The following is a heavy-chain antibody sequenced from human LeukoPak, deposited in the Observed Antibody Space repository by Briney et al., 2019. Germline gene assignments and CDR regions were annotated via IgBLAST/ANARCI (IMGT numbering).Heavy chain of an antibody. CDR3: VGVETITMVRGASGDV. V-gene: IGHV3-66*02. D-gene: IGHD3-10*01. CDR1: GFSVSSDY. Sequence: GGSLRLSCAASGFSVSSDYMTWVRQAPGKGLEWVSVIHSGGRAYYADSVKGRFTTSRDNSKNTLDLQMNSLSVEDTAVYYCVGVETITMVRGASGDVWGKGTTVTVSS. CDR2: IHSGGRA. J-gene: IGHJ6*04.